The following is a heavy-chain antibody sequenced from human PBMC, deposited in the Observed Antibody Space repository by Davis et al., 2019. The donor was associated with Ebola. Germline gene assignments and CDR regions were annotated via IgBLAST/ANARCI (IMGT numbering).Heavy chain of an antibody. J-gene: IGHJ5*02. CDR2: ISSSSSYI. CDR3: ARDSLEVVAAIVSGWSWFDP. Sequence: GESPNIPCAAPGFIVSDKYMSWVRQAPGQGLEWVPSISSSSSYIYYADSVKGRFTISRDNAKNSLYLQMNSLRAEDTAVYYCARDSLEVVAAIVSGWSWFDPWGQGTLVTVSS. D-gene: IGHD2-15*01. V-gene: IGHV3-21*01. CDR1: GFIVSDKY.